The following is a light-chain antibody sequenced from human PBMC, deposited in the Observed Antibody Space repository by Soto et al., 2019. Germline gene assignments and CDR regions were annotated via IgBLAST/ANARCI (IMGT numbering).Light chain of an antibody. CDR2: DAS. Sequence: EIVMTQSPATLSVSLGERATLSCRASQSVSRNLAWYQQKPGQAPRLLIYDASSRATGIPARFSGSGSGTDFTLTISSLEPEDFAVYYCQQRSNWPRTFGQGTKVDIK. V-gene: IGKV3-11*01. J-gene: IGKJ1*01. CDR1: QSVSRN. CDR3: QQRSNWPRT.